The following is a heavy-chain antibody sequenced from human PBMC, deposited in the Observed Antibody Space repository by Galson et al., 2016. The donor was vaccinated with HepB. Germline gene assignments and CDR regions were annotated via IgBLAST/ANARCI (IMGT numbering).Heavy chain of an antibody. Sequence: SLRLSCAASGSTFSNYGMHWVRQAPGKGLEWVAADSMDGRRKFYADSVKGRFTISRDNSNSMLFLQMSSLRADDTAVYYCARSHEYCPPVGCSVDYWGQGTLVSVSS. V-gene: IGHV3-30*03. D-gene: IGHD2/OR15-2a*01. CDR3: ARSHEYCPPVGCSVDY. CDR2: DSMDGRRK. CDR1: GSTFSNYG. J-gene: IGHJ4*02.